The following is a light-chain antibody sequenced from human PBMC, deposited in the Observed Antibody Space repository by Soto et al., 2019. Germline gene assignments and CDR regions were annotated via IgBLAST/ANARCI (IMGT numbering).Light chain of an antibody. CDR2: EDT. CDR1: SSDVGNYNL. V-gene: IGLV2-23*01. Sequence: QSVLAQPASVSGSPGQSITISCTGSSSDVGNYNLGSWYQQHPGKAPKLMIYEDTKWPSGVSNPFSGSKSGNTAYLTISGLQAEDEADYYCWSYAVGRTYVFGTGTKVTVL. J-gene: IGLJ1*01. CDR3: WSYAVGRTYV.